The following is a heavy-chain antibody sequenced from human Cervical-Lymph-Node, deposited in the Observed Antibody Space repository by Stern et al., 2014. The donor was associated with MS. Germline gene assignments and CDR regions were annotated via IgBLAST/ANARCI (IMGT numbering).Heavy chain of an antibody. CDR2: INPNSGGT. J-gene: IGHJ4*02. D-gene: IGHD1-7*01. Sequence: QVQLVQSGAEVKKPGASVKVSCKASGYTFTGQYMHWVRQAPGQGLEWMGRINPNSGGTSYAQKVQGRGTMTRETAINTASMELSRLTSDDTAMYYCARGLRGDWNYDAFDYWGQGTLVTVSS. CDR1: GYTFTGQY. V-gene: IGHV1-2*06. CDR3: ARGLRGDWNYDAFDY.